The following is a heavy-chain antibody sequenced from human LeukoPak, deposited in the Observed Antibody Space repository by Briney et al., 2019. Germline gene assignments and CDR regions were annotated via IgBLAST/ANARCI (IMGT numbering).Heavy chain of an antibody. V-gene: IGHV3-21*01. Sequence: GGSLRLPCAASGFTFSSYSMNWVRQAPGKGLEWVSSISSSSSYIYYADSVKGRFTISRDNAKNSLYLQMNSLRAEDTAVYYCATEGGENDYGDYYDAFDIWGQGTMVTVSS. CDR2: ISSSSSYI. D-gene: IGHD4-17*01. J-gene: IGHJ3*02. CDR1: GFTFSSYS. CDR3: ATEGGENDYGDYYDAFDI.